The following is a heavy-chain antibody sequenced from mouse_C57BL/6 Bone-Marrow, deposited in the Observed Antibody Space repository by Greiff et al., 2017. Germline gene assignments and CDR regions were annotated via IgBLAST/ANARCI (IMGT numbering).Heavy chain of an antibody. CDR2: IDPSDSYT. V-gene: IGHV1-69*01. CDR1: GYTFTSYW. J-gene: IGHJ2*01. CDR3: ARELRPHYLDW. Sequence: QVQLQQPGAELVMPGASVKLSCKASGYTFTSYWMHWVKQRPGQGLEWIGEIDPSDSYTNYNQKFKGKSTLTVDKSSSTAYMQLSSLTSEDSAVYYCARELRPHYLDWWGQGTTLTVSS. D-gene: IGHD3-2*02.